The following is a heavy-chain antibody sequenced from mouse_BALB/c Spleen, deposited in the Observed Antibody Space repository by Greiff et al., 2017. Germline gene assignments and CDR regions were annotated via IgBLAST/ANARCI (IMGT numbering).Heavy chain of an antibody. CDR2: ISYSGST. Sequence: EVKLQESGPGLVKPSQSLSLTCTVTGYSITSDYAWNWIRQFPGNKLEWMGYISYSGSTSYNPSLKSRISITRDTSKNQFFLQLNSVTTEDTATYYCARSFYPYAMDYWGQGTSVTVSS. CDR3: ARSFYPYAMDY. CDR1: GYSITSDYA. V-gene: IGHV3-2*02. D-gene: IGHD2-1*01. J-gene: IGHJ4*01.